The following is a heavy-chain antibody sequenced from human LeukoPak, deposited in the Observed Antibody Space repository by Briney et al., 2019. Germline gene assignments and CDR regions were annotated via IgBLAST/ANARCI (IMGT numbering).Heavy chain of an antibody. CDR3: ARSYCSSTSCYIYWFGP. J-gene: IGHJ5*02. D-gene: IGHD2-2*02. Sequence: SETLSPTCAVYGGSFSGYYWSWIRQPPGKGLEWIGEINHSGSTNYNPSLKSRVTISVDTSKNQFSLKLSSVTAADTAVYYRARSYCSSTSCYIYWFGPWGQGTLVTVSS. CDR1: GGSFSGYY. CDR2: INHSGST. V-gene: IGHV4-34*01.